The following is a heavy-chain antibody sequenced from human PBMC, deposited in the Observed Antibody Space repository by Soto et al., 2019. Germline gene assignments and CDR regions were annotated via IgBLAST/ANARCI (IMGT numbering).Heavy chain of an antibody. CDR1: GFTFSSYA. Sequence: QVQLVESGGGVVQPGRSLRLSCAASGFTFSSYAMHWVRQAPGKGLEWVAVISYDGSNKYYADSVKGRFTSSRDNSKNTLYLKMNSLRAEDTAVYYCAREAEETFDYWGQGTLVTVSS. CDR3: AREAEETFDY. CDR2: ISYDGSNK. J-gene: IGHJ4*02. V-gene: IGHV3-30-3*01.